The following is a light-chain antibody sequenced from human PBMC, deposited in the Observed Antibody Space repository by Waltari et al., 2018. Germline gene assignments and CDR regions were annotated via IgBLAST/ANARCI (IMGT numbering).Light chain of an antibody. V-gene: IGLV2-11*01. Sequence: QSALTQPRSVSGSPGQSVTISCTGTSSDVGASTFSSWYQQHPGKAPKVILYDISRRPSGVPDRFSGSRSGNTASLTISGLRSEDEADYYCSSFAGTYTYVFGGGTKVTVL. CDR2: DIS. J-gene: IGLJ1*01. CDR1: SSDVGASTF. CDR3: SSFAGTYTYV.